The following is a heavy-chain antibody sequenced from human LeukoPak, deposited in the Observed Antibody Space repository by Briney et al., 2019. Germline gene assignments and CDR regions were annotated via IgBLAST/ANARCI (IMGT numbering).Heavy chain of an antibody. CDR1: GGTYSSYA. Sequence: SVKVSCKASGGTYSSYAISWVRQAPGQGLEWMGRIIPIFGIANYAQKFRGRVMITADKSTSTAYMELSSLRSEDTAVYYCAKAMDTAMVNGGDYWGQGTLVTVSS. D-gene: IGHD5-18*01. CDR3: AKAMDTAMVNGGDY. V-gene: IGHV1-69*04. CDR2: IIPIFGIA. J-gene: IGHJ4*02.